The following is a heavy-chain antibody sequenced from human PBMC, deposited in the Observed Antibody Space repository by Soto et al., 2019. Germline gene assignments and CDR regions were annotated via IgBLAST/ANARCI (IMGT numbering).Heavy chain of an antibody. J-gene: IGHJ6*02. D-gene: IGHD3-16*01. CDR2: ISSRSSYI. V-gene: IGHV3-21*01. CDR3: ARDWGYYYYYGMDV. Sequence: EVQLVESGGGLVKPGGSLRLSCAASGFTFSSYSMNWVRQAPGKGLEWVSSISSRSSYIYYADSVKGRFTISRDNAKNSLYLQMNSLIAEDTAVYYCARDWGYYYYYGMDVWGQGTTVTLSS. CDR1: GFTFSSYS.